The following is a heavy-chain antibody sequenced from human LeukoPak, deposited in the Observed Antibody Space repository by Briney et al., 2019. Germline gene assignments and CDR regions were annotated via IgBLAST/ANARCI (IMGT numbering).Heavy chain of an antibody. CDR3: ARVYYDYVWGSYRSPFDY. CDR1: GGSFSGYY. CDR2: INHSGSI. V-gene: IGHV4-34*01. D-gene: IGHD3-16*02. J-gene: IGHJ4*02. Sequence: SETLSLTCAVYGGSFSGYYWSWIRQPPGKGLEWIGEINHSGSINYNPSLKSRVTISVDTSKNQFSLKLSSVTAADTAVYYCARVYYDYVWGSYRSPFDYWGQGTLVTVSS.